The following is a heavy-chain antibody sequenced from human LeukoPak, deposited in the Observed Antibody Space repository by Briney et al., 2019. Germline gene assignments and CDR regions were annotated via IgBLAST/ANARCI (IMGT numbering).Heavy chain of an antibody. CDR2: IYHSGST. Sequence: SETLSLTCAVYGGSFSGYYWSWIRQPPGKGLEWIGEIYHSGSTNYNPSLKSRVTISVDKSKNQFSLKLSSVTAADTAVYYCARWGGDYVGFDYWGQGTLVTVSS. CDR3: ARWGGDYVGFDY. D-gene: IGHD4-17*01. CDR1: GGSFSGYY. V-gene: IGHV4-34*01. J-gene: IGHJ4*02.